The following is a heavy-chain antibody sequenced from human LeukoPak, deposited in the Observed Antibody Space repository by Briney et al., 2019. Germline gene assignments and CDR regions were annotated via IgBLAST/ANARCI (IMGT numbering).Heavy chain of an antibody. CDR2: INPNSGGT. CDR1: GYTFTGYY. V-gene: IGHV1-2*04. CDR3: ARDGGTTYYDILTGPTTHYYGMDV. J-gene: IGHJ6*02. D-gene: IGHD3-9*01. Sequence: ASVNVSCKASGYTFTGYYMHWVRQAPGQGLEWMGWINPNSGGTNYAQKFQGWVTMTRDTSISTAYMELSRLRSDDTAVYYCARDGGTTYYDILTGPTTHYYGMDVWGQGTTVTVSS.